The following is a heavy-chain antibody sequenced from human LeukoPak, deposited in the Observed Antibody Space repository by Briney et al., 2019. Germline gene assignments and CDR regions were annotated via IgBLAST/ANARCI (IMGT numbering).Heavy chain of an antibody. CDR2: INHSGST. Sequence: SETLSLTCAVYGGSFSGYYWSWIRQPPGKGLEWIGEINHSGSTNYNPSLKSRVTISVDTSKNQFSLKLISVTAADTAVYYCARAPPTYYYGSGSYDYWGQGTLVTVSS. CDR1: GGSFSGYY. CDR3: ARAPPTYYYGSGSYDY. D-gene: IGHD3-10*01. V-gene: IGHV4-34*01. J-gene: IGHJ4*02.